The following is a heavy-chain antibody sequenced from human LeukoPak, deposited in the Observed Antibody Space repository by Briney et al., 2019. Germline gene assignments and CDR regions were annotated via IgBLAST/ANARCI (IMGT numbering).Heavy chain of an antibody. CDR1: GDTFTGYG. CDR2: IIPIFGTA. D-gene: IGHD3-16*02. Sequence: SVKVCCRASGDTFTGYGISGVRQAPGQGLEWMGGIIPIFGTANYAQKFQGRVTITTDESTSTAYMELSSLRSEDTAVYYCARGGAIMDYFDYWGQGTLVTVPS. J-gene: IGHJ4*02. CDR3: ARGGAIMDYFDY. V-gene: IGHV1-69*05.